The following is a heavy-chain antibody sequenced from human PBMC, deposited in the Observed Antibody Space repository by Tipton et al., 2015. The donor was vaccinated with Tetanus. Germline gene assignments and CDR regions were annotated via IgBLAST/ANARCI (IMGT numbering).Heavy chain of an antibody. D-gene: IGHD2-8*01. V-gene: IGHV3-7*01. CDR3: ARARYCSNGNCYYDY. CDR2: IKQDGSGT. J-gene: IGHJ4*02. CDR1: GFTFSTYW. Sequence: SLRLSCAASGFTFSTYWMSWVRQAPGEGLEWVANIKQDGSGTYYVDSVKGRFTVSRDNAKNSLYLQMNSLRAEDTAVYYCARARYCSNGNCYYDYWGQGTLVPVSS.